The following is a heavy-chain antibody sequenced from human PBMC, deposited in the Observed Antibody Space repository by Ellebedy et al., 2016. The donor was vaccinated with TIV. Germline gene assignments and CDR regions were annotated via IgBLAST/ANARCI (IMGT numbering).Heavy chain of an antibody. CDR2: IYYSGST. CDR1: GGSISSGGYY. Sequence: LRLSCTVSGGSISSGGYYWSWIRQHPGKGLEWIGYIYYSGSTYYNPSLKIRVTISVDTSKNQFSLKLISVPHADTAVYYCARSYHFGDYDSSGFDPWGQGTLVTVSS. V-gene: IGHV4-31*03. J-gene: IGHJ5*02. CDR3: ARSYHFGDYDSSGFDP. D-gene: IGHD3-22*01.